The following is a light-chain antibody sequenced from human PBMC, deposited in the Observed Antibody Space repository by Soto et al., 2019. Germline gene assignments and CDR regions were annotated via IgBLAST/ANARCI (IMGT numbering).Light chain of an antibody. Sequence: DIQMTQSPPTLSASVGDRVTITCRASQSMSNWLAWYQQKPGKAPKLLIYDASHLENGVPSRFSGSGSGTEFTLTIISLQPDDFATYYCQQYTTYSWTFGQGTRVEIK. CDR1: QSMSNW. J-gene: IGKJ1*01. CDR3: QQYTTYSWT. V-gene: IGKV1-5*01. CDR2: DAS.